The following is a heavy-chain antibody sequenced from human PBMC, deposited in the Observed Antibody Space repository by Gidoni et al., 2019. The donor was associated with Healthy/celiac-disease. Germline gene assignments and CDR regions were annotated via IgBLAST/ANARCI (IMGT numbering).Heavy chain of an antibody. CDR3: ARLLSPSIAAAGLFDY. Sequence: QVQLQESGPGLVKPSQTLSLTCTLSGGSISSGSYYWGWIRQPAGKGLEWIGRIYTSGSTNYNPSLKSRVTISVDTAKNQFSLKLSSVTAADTAVYYCARLLSPSIAAAGLFDYWGQGTLVTVSS. CDR1: GGSISSGSYY. V-gene: IGHV4-61*02. D-gene: IGHD6-13*01. CDR2: IYTSGST. J-gene: IGHJ4*02.